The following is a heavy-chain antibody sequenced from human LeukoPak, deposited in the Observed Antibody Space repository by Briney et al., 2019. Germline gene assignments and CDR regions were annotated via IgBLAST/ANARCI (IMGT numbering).Heavy chain of an antibody. Sequence: SETLSPTCAVYGGSFSGYYWSWIRQPPGKGLEWIGEINHSGSTNYNPSLKSRVTISVDTSKNQFSLKLSSVTAADTAVYYCARERGYSYGYPHDYWGQGTLVTVSS. CDR2: INHSGST. CDR1: GGSFSGYY. J-gene: IGHJ4*02. CDR3: ARERGYSYGYPHDY. D-gene: IGHD5-18*01. V-gene: IGHV4-34*01.